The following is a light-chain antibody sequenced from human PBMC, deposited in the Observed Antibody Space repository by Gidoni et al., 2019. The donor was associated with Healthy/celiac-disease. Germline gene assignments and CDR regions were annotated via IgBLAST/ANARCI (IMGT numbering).Light chain of an antibody. Sequence: DIQMTQSPSTLSASVGDRVTITCRASQSIRSWLAWYQQKPGKAPKLLIYKASSLESGVPSRFSGSGSGTEFTLTTSSLQPDDFATYDCQQYNSYSPTFGQGTKVEIK. CDR1: QSIRSW. CDR3: QQYNSYSPT. V-gene: IGKV1-5*03. CDR2: KAS. J-gene: IGKJ1*01.